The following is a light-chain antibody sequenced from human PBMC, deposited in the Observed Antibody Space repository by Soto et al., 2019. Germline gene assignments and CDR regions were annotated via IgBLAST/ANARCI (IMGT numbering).Light chain of an antibody. CDR2: LNSDGSH. CDR1: SGNSSYA. CDR3: QTWGTGIVV. J-gene: IGLJ2*01. V-gene: IGLV4-69*01. Sequence: QLVLTQSPSASASLGAWVKLTCTLSSGNSSYAIAWHQQQPEKGPRYLMKLNSDGSHSKGDGIPDRFSGSSSGAERYLTISSLQSEDEADYYCQTWGTGIVVFGGGTKLTVL.